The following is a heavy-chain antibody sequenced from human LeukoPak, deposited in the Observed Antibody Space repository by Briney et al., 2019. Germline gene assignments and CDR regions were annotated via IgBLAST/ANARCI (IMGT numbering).Heavy chain of an antibody. CDR1: GFTFSSYW. D-gene: IGHD3-16*01. CDR2: INHNGNVN. V-gene: IGHV3-7*03. J-gene: IGHJ6*02. CDR3: ARGGGLDV. Sequence: QTGGSLRPSFGASGFTFSSYWITWARQAPGKGLEWVASINHNGNVNYYVDSVKGRFTISRDNAKNSLYLQMSNLRAEDTAVYFCARGGGLDVWGQGATVTVSS.